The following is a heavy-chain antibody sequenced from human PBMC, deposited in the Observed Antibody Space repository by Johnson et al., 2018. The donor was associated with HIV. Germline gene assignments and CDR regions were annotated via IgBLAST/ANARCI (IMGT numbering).Heavy chain of an antibody. CDR1: GFTFSSYG. J-gene: IGHJ3*02. Sequence: QVQLVESGGGVVQPGRSLRLSCAASGFTFSSYGMHWVRQAPGKGLEWVAVISGSGGSTYYADSVKGRFTISRDNSRNTLYLQMNSLRDEDTAVYYCARPLGLYHGAFDIWGQGTMVTVSS. CDR2: ISGSGGST. V-gene: IGHV3-NL1*01. CDR3: ARPLGLYHGAFDI. D-gene: IGHD2-2*02.